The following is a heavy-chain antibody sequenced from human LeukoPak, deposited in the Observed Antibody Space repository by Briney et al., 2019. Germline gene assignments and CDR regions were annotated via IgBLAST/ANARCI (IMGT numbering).Heavy chain of an antibody. J-gene: IGHJ4*02. V-gene: IGHV3-48*01. CDR2: ISSSSSTI. Sequence: GGSLRLSCAASGFTFSSYSMNWVRQAPGKGLEWVSYISSSSSTIYYADSVKGRFTISRDNAKNSVYLQMDSLRAEGTGVYYCARLRRNGDSGGFYYYYDYWGQGTLVTVSS. CDR1: GFTFSSYS. CDR3: ARLRRNGDSGGFYYYYDY. D-gene: IGHD3-22*01.